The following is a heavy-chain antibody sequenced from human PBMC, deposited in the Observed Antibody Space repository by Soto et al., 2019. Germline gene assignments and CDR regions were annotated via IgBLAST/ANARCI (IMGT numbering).Heavy chain of an antibody. CDR3: ARMGAYYQSIDT. V-gene: IGHV4-4*09. Sequence: TSETLSLTCIVFGGSCSPNYWARIRQPPGKGLEWVGYIYFGGTTSYNPSLKSRVTISLETSNSQFSLRLSSVTAADTAVYYCARMGAYYQSIDTWGPGTLVNGSS. CDR2: IYFGGTT. CDR1: GGSCSPNY. J-gene: IGHJ5*01. D-gene: IGHD2-21*01.